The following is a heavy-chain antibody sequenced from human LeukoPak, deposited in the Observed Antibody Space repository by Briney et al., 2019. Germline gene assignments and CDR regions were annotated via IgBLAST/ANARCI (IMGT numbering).Heavy chain of an antibody. Sequence: NTSETLSLTCTVSGGSISSYYWSWIRQPPGKGLEWIGYIYTGGSTNYNPSLKSRVTISVDTSKNQFSLKLSSVTAADTAVYYCARLYCSSTSCHLGVDYWGQGTLVTVSS. J-gene: IGHJ4*02. V-gene: IGHV4-4*09. D-gene: IGHD2-2*01. CDR3: ARLYCSSTSCHLGVDY. CDR1: GGSISSYY. CDR2: IYTGGST.